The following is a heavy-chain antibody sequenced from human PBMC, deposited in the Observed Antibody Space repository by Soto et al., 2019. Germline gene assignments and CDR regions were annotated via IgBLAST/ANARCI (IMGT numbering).Heavy chain of an antibody. D-gene: IGHD6-6*01. V-gene: IGHV3-11*01. CDR1: GFTFSDYS. CDR2: IDSRGRTL. CDR3: ARQAARNYIDS. Sequence: LRLSCVASGFTFSDYSISWIRQAPWKGLEWLAFIDSRGRTLSYADSVRGRFTISRDNAENSVYLQMDSLRADDTAVYYCARQAARNYIDSWGQGNSVTVSS. J-gene: IGHJ4*02.